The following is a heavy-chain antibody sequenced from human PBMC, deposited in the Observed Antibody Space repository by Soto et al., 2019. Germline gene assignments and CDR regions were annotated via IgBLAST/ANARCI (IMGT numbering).Heavy chain of an antibody. CDR1: GGSISSSSYY. D-gene: IGHD2-15*01. CDR2: IYYSGST. Sequence: QLQLQESGPGLVKPSETLSLTCTVSGGSISSSSYYWGWIRQPPGKGLEWIGSIYYSGSTYYNPSLQSQVTISVDTSKNQFSLKLSSVTAADTAVYYCARSQIYCSGGSCYPTYYYYMDVWGKGTTVTVSS. J-gene: IGHJ6*03. CDR3: ARSQIYCSGGSCYPTYYYYMDV. V-gene: IGHV4-39*01.